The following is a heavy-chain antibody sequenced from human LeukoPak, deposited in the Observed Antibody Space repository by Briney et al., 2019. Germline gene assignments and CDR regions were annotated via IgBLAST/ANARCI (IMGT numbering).Heavy chain of an antibody. CDR1: GFTFSSYA. Sequence: GGSLRLSCAASGFTFSSYAMHWVRQAPGKGLEWVAVISYDGSNKYYADSVKGRFTISRDNSKNTLYLQMNSLRAEDTAVYYCARISGSYYSAPIDYWGQGTPVTVSS. V-gene: IGHV3-30-3*01. D-gene: IGHD1-26*01. CDR2: ISYDGSNK. J-gene: IGHJ4*02. CDR3: ARISGSYYSAPIDY.